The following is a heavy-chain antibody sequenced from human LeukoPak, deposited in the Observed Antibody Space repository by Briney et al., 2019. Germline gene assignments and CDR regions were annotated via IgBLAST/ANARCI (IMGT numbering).Heavy chain of an antibody. CDR1: GFAFSGSA. V-gene: IGHV3-73*01. J-gene: IGHJ4*02. CDR3: AKGPYDSSGYYYDPPLGYFDY. CDR2: IRSKANSFVK. Sequence: GGSLKLSCAASGFAFSGSAIHWVRQASGKGLEWVGRIRSKANSFVKTYAASLEGRFTISRDDSSNTLYLQMNSLRAEDTAVYYCAKGPYDSSGYYYDPPLGYFDYWGQGTLVTVSS. D-gene: IGHD3-22*01.